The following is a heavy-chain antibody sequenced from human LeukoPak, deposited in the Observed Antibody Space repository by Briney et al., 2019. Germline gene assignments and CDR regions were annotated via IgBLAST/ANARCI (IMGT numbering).Heavy chain of an antibody. CDR3: ARGSDYYDSSGSFDY. CDR1: GFTFSSYA. CDR2: ISGSGGST. D-gene: IGHD3-22*01. V-gene: IGHV3-23*01. J-gene: IGHJ4*02. Sequence: GGSLRLSCAASGFTFSSYAMSWVRQAPGKGLEWVSAISGSGGSTYYADSVKGRFTISRDNSKNTLYLQMNSLRAEDTAVYYCARGSDYYDSSGSFDYWGQGTLVTVSS.